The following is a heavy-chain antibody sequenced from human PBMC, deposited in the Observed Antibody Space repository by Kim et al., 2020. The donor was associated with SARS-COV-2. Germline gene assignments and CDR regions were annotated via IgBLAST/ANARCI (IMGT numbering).Heavy chain of an antibody. J-gene: IGHJ6*02. CDR2: ISVNGGTT. V-gene: IGHV3-23*01. CDR3: AKLKTTSCYSAMDV. D-gene: IGHD2-2*02. CDR1: GFTFTTYA. Sequence: GSLRLSFVASGFTFTTYAMSWVRQAPGKGLEWVSAISVNGGTTYYADSVKGRFSITRDNSKNTLYLQMNSLRAEDTAVYYCAKLKTTSCYSAMDVWGQGTTVTVSS.